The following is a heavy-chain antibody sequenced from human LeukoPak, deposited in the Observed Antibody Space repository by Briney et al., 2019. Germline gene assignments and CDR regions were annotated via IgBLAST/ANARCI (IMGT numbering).Heavy chain of an antibody. D-gene: IGHD3-10*01. Sequence: GGSLRLSCAASGFTFNTYGMSWVRQAPGKGLEGVSGISGSGGATYYADSVKGRFTISRDDPHNTLYLQMNSLRAEDTAVYVCARGGVDYYGSGTYYLMYYFDYWGQGALVTVSS. CDR1: GFTFNTYG. J-gene: IGHJ4*02. V-gene: IGHV3-23*01. CDR2: ISGSGGAT. CDR3: ARGGVDYYGSGTYYLMYYFDY.